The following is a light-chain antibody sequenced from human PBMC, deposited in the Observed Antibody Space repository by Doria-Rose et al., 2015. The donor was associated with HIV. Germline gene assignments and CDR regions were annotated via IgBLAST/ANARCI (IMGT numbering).Light chain of an antibody. CDR2: RAS. J-gene: IGKJ2*01. CDR1: QGIGSD. CDR3: QQYSQWPPYT. Sequence: ATLSVPPGERATLSCRASQGIGSDFAWYQQKPGQAPRLLIYRASIRATGIPPRFTGGGSGTEFTLTISSPQSEDFAVYFCQQYSQWPPYTFGQGTKLEVK. V-gene: IGKV3-15*01.